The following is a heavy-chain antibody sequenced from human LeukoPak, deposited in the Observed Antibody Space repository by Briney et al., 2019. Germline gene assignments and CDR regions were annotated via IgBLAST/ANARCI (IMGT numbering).Heavy chain of an antibody. D-gene: IGHD7-27*01. CDR1: GFTFSSYA. Sequence: GGSLRLSCAASGFTFSSYAMNWVRQAPGRGLEWVSYISSGSRTIFYADSVKGRFTISRDNAKNSLYLLMNSLRADDTAVYYCARESITGDRDFDYWGQGTLITVSS. V-gene: IGHV3-48*01. CDR2: ISSGSRTI. CDR3: ARESITGDRDFDY. J-gene: IGHJ4*02.